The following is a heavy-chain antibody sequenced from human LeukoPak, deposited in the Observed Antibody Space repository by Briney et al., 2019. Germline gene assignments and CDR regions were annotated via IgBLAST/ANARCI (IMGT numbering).Heavy chain of an antibody. Sequence: GASVKVSCKASGYTFTSYYMHWVRQAPGEGPEWMGIINPNTSNTHYAQRFQGRVTMTRDTSTSTVYMELTSLRSEDTAVYYCARERGITIFGVVIGNWFDPWGQGTLVTVSS. CDR3: ARERGITIFGVVIGNWFDP. V-gene: IGHV1-46*01. CDR2: INPNTSNT. D-gene: IGHD3-3*01. J-gene: IGHJ5*02. CDR1: GYTFTSYY.